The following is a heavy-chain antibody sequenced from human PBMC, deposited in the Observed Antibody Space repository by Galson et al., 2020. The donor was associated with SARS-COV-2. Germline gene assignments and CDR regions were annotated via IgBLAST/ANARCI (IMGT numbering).Heavy chain of an antibody. V-gene: IGHV3-30*18. Sequence: GGSLRLSCAASGFTFGSYGMHWVRQAPGKGPEWVAVISYDGSNKNYADSVKGRFNISRDNSKNTQYLQITSLRAEDTAVYYCAKEKSIGSNWASFDCWGQGTPVTVSS. CDR1: GFTFGSYG. D-gene: IGHD6-13*01. J-gene: IGHJ4*02. CDR3: AKEKSIGSNWASFDC. CDR2: ISYDGSNK.